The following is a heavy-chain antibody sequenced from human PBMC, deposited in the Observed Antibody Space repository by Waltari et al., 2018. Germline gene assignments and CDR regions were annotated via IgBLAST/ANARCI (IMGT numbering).Heavy chain of an antibody. D-gene: IGHD4-4*01. CDR1: GFTFTNYP. J-gene: IGHJ4*02. CDR3: GTSPDYSTSEGY. V-gene: IGHV3-23*01. Sequence: EVQVLESGGGLVQPGGSLRLSCAASGFTFTNYPMTWVRQAPGKGLEWCSSVSGGGGTTYYADSVKGRFTISRDNSKNTLFLQMNSLRAEDTAVYYCGTSPDYSTSEGYWGQGTLVTVSS. CDR2: VSGGGGTT.